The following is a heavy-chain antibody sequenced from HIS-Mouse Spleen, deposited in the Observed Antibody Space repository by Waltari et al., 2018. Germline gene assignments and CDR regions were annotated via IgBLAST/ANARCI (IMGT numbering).Heavy chain of an antibody. CDR1: GGSFSGYY. Sequence: QVQLQQWGAGLLKPSETLSLTCAVYGGSFSGYYWSWIRQPPGKGLEWIGEINHSGSNNYNPSLKSRVTISVDTYKNQFSLKLSSVTAADTAVYYCARGRFHSWNDAFDIWGQGTMVTVSS. CDR2: INHSGSN. J-gene: IGHJ3*02. V-gene: IGHV4-34*01. CDR3: ARGRFHSWNDAFDI. D-gene: IGHD1-1*01.